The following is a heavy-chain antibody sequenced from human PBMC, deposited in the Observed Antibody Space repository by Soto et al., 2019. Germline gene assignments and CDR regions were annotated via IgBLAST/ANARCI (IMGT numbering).Heavy chain of an antibody. V-gene: IGHV3-23*01. CDR3: VRGGSNYAS. CDR2: ISDSGAGT. D-gene: IGHD4-4*01. Sequence: EVQLLESGGGLVQPGGSLKLSCAASGFSFVSYAMSWVRQAPGKGLEWVASISDSGAGTYYADSVKGRFTISRDNAKNSMYLQMDSLRGEDTAVYYCVRGGSNYASWGQGTLVTVSS. J-gene: IGHJ5*02. CDR1: GFSFVSYA.